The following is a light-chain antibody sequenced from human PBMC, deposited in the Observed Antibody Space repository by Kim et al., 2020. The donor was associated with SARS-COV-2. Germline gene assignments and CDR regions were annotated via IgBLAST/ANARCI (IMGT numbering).Light chain of an antibody. CDR2: GAS. CDR3: QEYYNWPPWA. Sequence: APKERAALSCRDSQSVAIKLAWYQQKPGQAPRLLMYGASTRATGNPARFSDSGSGTEFTLTISSLQSEDFAVYYCQEYYNWPPWAFGQGTKVDIK. CDR1: QSVAIK. V-gene: IGKV3-15*01. J-gene: IGKJ1*01.